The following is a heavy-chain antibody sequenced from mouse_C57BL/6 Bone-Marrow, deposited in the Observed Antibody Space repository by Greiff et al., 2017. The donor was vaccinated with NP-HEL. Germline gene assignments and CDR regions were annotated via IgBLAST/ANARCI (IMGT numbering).Heavy chain of an antibody. CDR3: ARDDGSSYWYFDV. CDR2: SRNKANDYTT. J-gene: IGHJ1*03. Sequence: EVHLVESGGGLVQSGRSLRLSCATSGFTFSDFYMEWVRQAPGKGLEWIAASRNKANDYTTEYSASVKGRFIVSRDTSQSILYLQMNALRAEDTAIYYCARDDGSSYWYFDVWGTGTTVTVSS. V-gene: IGHV7-1*01. CDR1: GFTFSDFY. D-gene: IGHD1-1*01.